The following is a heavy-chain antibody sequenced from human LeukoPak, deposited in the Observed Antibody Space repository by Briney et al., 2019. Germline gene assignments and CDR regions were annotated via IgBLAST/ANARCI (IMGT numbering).Heavy chain of an antibody. CDR3: AKVESGIGNYFDY. D-gene: IGHD1-26*01. CDR1: GFTFSSYG. J-gene: IGHJ4*02. CDR2: ISYDGSNK. V-gene: IGHV3-30*18. Sequence: GGSLRLSCAASGFTFSSYGMHWVRQAPGKGLEWVAVISYDGSNKYYADSVKGRFTISRDNSKNTLYLQMNSLRAEDTAVYYCAKVESGIGNYFDYWGQGTLVTVSS.